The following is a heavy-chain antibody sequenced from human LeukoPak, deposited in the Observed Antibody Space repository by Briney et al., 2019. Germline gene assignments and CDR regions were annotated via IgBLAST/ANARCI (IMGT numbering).Heavy chain of an antibody. Sequence: GGSLRLSCAGSGFTFSSYAMHWVRQAPGKGLEWVAVISYDGSNKYYADSVKGRFTISRDNSKNTLYLQMNSLRAEDTAVYYCARDPRLGYCSSTSCYVGYWGQGTLVTVSS. CDR3: ARDPRLGYCSSTSCYVGY. V-gene: IGHV3-30*04. CDR2: ISYDGSNK. J-gene: IGHJ4*02. CDR1: GFTFSSYA. D-gene: IGHD2-2*01.